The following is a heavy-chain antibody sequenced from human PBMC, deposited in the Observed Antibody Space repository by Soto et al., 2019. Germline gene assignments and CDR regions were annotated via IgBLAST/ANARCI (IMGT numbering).Heavy chain of an antibody. CDR2: IKPDGSEQ. V-gene: IGHV3-7*01. CDR1: GFTFSDNW. D-gene: IGHD5-18*01. Sequence: PGGSLRLSCAASGFTFSDNWMNWVRQAPGKGLQWVATIKPDGSEQDYVEFVKGRFTISRDNAKNTLYLQMNSLRAEDTAVYYCARAPGTWIQLWSGGDNWFDPWGQGTLVTVSS. CDR3: ARAPGTWIQLWSGGDNWFDP. J-gene: IGHJ5*02.